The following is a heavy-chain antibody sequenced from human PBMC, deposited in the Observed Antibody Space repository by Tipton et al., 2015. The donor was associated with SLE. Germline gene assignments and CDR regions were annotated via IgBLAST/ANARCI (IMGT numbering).Heavy chain of an antibody. V-gene: IGHV4-30-2*01. J-gene: IGHJ6*02. Sequence: TLSLTCAVSGGSISSGFYFWSWVRQPPGKGLEWIGNIYYSGSTYYNPSLMSRVTISLDKSKNQFSLRLSSVTAADTAVYYCTRGGFREPDYFYYGMDVWGQGTTVTVSS. CDR3: TRGGFREPDYFYYGMDV. CDR1: GGSISSGFYF. CDR2: IYYSGST. D-gene: IGHD3-10*01.